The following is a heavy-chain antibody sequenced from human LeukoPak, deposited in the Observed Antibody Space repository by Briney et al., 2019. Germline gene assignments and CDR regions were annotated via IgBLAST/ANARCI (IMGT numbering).Heavy chain of an antibody. D-gene: IGHD3-3*01. CDR1: GGSISSGDYY. V-gene: IGHV4-30-4*08. CDR2: IYYSGST. Sequence: PSQTLSLTCTVSGGSISSGDYYWSWIRQPPGKGLEWIGYIYYSGSTYYNPSLKSRVTISVDTSKNQFSLKLSSVTAADTAVYYCARSTIFGVVIKRWFDPWGQGTLVTVSS. CDR3: ARSTIFGVVIKRWFDP. J-gene: IGHJ5*02.